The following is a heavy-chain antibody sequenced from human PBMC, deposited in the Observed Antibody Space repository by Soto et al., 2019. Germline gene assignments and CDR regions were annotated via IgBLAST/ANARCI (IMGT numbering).Heavy chain of an antibody. V-gene: IGHV4-59*01. D-gene: IGHD2-15*01. Sequence: SETLSVTCTVSGGSINDNYWSWIRQPPGKGLEWIGYIYRSGSTNYNPSLKSRVTISIDTSKKQFSLKVKSVTAADTAVYYCARGSSLGWSSSNGFDPWGKCTTVTVSS. J-gene: IGHJ6*04. CDR3: ARGSSLGWSSSNGFDP. CDR1: GGSINDNY. CDR2: IYRSGST.